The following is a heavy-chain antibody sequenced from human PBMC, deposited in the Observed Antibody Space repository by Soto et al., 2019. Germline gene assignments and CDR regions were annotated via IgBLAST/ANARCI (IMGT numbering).Heavy chain of an antibody. CDR2: ITSGGNT. CDR1: GFTFSTYA. Sequence: EVQMLESGGGLVQPGGSLRLSCAASGFTFSTYAMSWVRQAPGKGLEWVSAITSGGNTYYADSVKGRFTISSDNSKNTLYLQMNSLRAEDTAVYYCARGSRTHAFDIWGPVTMVTVSS. V-gene: IGHV3-23*01. D-gene: IGHD3-16*01. J-gene: IGHJ3*02. CDR3: ARGSRTHAFDI.